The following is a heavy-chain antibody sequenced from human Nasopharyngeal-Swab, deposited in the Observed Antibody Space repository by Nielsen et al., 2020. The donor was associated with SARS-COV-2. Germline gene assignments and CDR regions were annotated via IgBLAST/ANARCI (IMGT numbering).Heavy chain of an antibody. CDR2: ISGSGGST. CDR3: AKLHHYYGESDY. V-gene: IGHV3-23*01. J-gene: IGHJ4*02. CDR1: GFTFSSYA. Sequence: GESLKISCAASGFTFSSYAMSWVRQAPGKGLEWVSAISGSGGSTYYADSVKGRFTISRDHSKNTLYLQMNSLRAEDTAVYYCAKLHHYYGESDYWGQGTLVTVSS. D-gene: IGHD4-17*01.